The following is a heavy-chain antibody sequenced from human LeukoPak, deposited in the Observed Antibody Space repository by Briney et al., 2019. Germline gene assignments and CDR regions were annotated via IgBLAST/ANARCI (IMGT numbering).Heavy chain of an antibody. CDR3: ASITMVRGVPDY. CDR1: GGSIRSGSYY. Sequence: TLSLTCTVSGGSIRSGSYYWSWIRQPAGRGLEWIGRIYTSGSTNYNPSLKSRVTISVDTSKNQFSLKLSSVTAADTAVYYCASITMVRGVPDYWGQGTLVTVSS. V-gene: IGHV4-61*02. CDR2: IYTSGST. J-gene: IGHJ4*02. D-gene: IGHD3-10*01.